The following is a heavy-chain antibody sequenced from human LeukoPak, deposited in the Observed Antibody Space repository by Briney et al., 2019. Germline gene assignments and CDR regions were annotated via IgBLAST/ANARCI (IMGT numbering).Heavy chain of an antibody. CDR1: GFIFRNYG. CDR2: IWYDGSNK. Sequence: GGSLRLSCAASGFIFRNYGMHWVRQAPGKGLEWVAVIWYDGSNKYYVDSVKGRFTISRDNSKNTLYLQMNSLRAEDTAVYYCARGYGGNSGYFGYWGQGTLVTVSS. V-gene: IGHV3-33*01. CDR3: ARGYGGNSGYFGY. D-gene: IGHD4-23*01. J-gene: IGHJ4*02.